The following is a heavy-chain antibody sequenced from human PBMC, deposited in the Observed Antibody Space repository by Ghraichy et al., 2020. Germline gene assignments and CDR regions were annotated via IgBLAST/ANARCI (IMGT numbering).Heavy chain of an antibody. Sequence: GSLRLSCAASGFSVSRNDMNWVRPAPWKGLEWVSLIYSSGTTHYADSVTGRFTISRDTSKNTVYLQMNSLRAEDTAVYYCARRPVVAVPGSGGDNWGQGVLVTVSS. V-gene: IGHV3-53*01. CDR3: ARRPVVAVPGSGGDN. J-gene: IGHJ4*02. CDR2: IYSSGTT. CDR1: GFSVSRND. D-gene: IGHD6-19*01.